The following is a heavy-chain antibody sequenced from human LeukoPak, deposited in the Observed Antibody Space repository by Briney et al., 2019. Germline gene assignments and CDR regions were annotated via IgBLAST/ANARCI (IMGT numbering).Heavy chain of an antibody. D-gene: IGHD6-13*01. CDR1: GGSLSSYF. V-gene: IGHV4-59*01. Sequence: SETLSLTCTVSGGSLSSYFWSWIRQPPGKGLEWIAYIYYSGSTNYNPSLKSRVTISVDTSKNQFSLKLSSVTAADTAVYYCARLGAAVDYWGQGTLVTVSS. CDR3: ARLGAAVDY. CDR2: IYYSGST. J-gene: IGHJ4*02.